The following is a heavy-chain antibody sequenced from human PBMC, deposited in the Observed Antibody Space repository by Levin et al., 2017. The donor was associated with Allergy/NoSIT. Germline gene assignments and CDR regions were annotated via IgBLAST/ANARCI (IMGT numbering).Heavy chain of an antibody. CDR2: INHSGST. CDR3: ARAPILLR. V-gene: IGHV4-34*01. J-gene: IGHJ4*02. D-gene: IGHD4-17*01. CDR1: GGSFSGYY. Sequence: PSETLSLTCAVYGGSFSGYYWSWIHQPPGKGLEWIGEINHSGSTNYNPSLKSRVTISVDTSKNQFSLKLSSVTAAETAVYYCARAPILLRWGQGTLVTVS.